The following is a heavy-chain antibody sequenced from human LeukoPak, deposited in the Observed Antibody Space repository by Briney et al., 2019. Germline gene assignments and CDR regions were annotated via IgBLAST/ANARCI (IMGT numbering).Heavy chain of an antibody. CDR2: IYYSGST. V-gene: IGHV4-59*11. D-gene: IGHD1-26*01. Sequence: SETLSLTCTVSGGSISSHYWSWIRQPPGKGREWLGYIYYSGSTNYNPSLKSRVTISVETSKNQFSLTLSSVTAADTAVYYCARTLVGATHNWFDPWGQGTLVTVSS. J-gene: IGHJ5*02. CDR1: GGSISSHY. CDR3: ARTLVGATHNWFDP.